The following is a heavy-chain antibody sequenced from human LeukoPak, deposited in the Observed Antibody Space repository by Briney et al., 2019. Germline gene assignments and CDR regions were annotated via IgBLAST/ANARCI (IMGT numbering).Heavy chain of an antibody. V-gene: IGHV4-34*01. CDR2: INHSGST. CDR1: GGSFSGYY. J-gene: IGHJ4*02. CDR3: ARVGIAAAGKGGLDY. Sequence: PSETLSLTCAVYGGSFSGYYWSWIRQPPGKGLEWIGEINHSGSTNYNPSLKSRVTISVDTSKNQFSLKLSSVTAADTAVYYCARVGIAAAGKGGLDYWGQGTLVTVSS. D-gene: IGHD6-13*01.